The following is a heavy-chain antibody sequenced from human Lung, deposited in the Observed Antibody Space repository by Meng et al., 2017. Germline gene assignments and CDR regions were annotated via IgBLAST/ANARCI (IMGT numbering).Heavy chain of an antibody. CDR2: INHSGST. Sequence: QVRLHDWGPGLLKPSETLPLTCVVSGGSFSDYYWSWIRQPPGKGLEWIGEINHSGSTNYNPSLESRATISVDTSQNNLSLKLSSVTAADSAVYYCARGPTTMAHDFDYWGQGTLVTISS. D-gene: IGHD4-11*01. V-gene: IGHV4-34*01. CDR3: ARGPTTMAHDFDY. J-gene: IGHJ4*02. CDR1: GGSFSDYY.